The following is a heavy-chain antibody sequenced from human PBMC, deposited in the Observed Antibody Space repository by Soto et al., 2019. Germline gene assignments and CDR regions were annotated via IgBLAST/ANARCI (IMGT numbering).Heavy chain of an antibody. Sequence: EVQLLESGGGLVQPGGSLRLSCAASGFTFSSYAMSWVRQAPGKGLEWVSAITGSGDSAYYADSVKGRFTFSRDNSKSTLYLQMNSLRGEDTAVYYCARKESGRRPDFDCWGQGTLVTVSS. J-gene: IGHJ4*02. V-gene: IGHV3-23*01. D-gene: IGHD1-26*01. CDR1: GFTFSSYA. CDR2: ITGSGDSA. CDR3: ARKESGRRPDFDC.